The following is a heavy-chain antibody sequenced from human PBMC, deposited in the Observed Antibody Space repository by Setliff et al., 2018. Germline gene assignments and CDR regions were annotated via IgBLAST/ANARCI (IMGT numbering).Heavy chain of an antibody. J-gene: IGHJ4*02. CDR2: ISDGGGTT. CDR3: AKKLPGVRYFDY. D-gene: IGHD1-7*01. V-gene: IGHV3-23*01. Sequence: GGSLRLSSAASGFTFSNYAMNWVRQAPGKGLEWVSVISDGGGTTYYADSVKGRFTISRDNSKNTLYLQMNSLRAEDTAVYYCAKKLPGVRYFDYCGQGTLVTVSS. CDR1: GFTFSNYA.